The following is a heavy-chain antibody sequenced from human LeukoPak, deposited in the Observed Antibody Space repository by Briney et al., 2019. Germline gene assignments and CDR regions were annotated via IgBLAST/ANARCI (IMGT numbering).Heavy chain of an antibody. J-gene: IGHJ4*02. CDR2: ISDDGSNK. Sequence: GRSLRLSCAASGFTFRTYAMNWVRQAPGKGLEWVAVISDDGSNKYYAESVKGQFTISRDNSKNTLYLQMNSLRAEDTAVYYCAKDRTYSSSWYYFDYWGQGTLVTVSS. CDR3: AKDRTYSSSWYYFDY. CDR1: GFTFRTYA. D-gene: IGHD6-13*01. V-gene: IGHV3-30*04.